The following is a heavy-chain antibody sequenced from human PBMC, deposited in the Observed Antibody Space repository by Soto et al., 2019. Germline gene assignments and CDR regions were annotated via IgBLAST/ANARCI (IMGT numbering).Heavy chain of an antibody. D-gene: IGHD4-17*01. Sequence: QVQLVQSGAEVKKPGSSVKVSCKASGGTFSSNAISWVRQAPGQGLEWMGRIIPILGITNYAQKFQGRVKITADKSTSTAYMELSSLRSDDTAVYYCARDGEYGSSEQFDYWGQGTLVTVSS. V-gene: IGHV1-69*04. CDR3: ARDGEYGSSEQFDY. J-gene: IGHJ4*02. CDR1: GGTFSSNA. CDR2: IIPILGIT.